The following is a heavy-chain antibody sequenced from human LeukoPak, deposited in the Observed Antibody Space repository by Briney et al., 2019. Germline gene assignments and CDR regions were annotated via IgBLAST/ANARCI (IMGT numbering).Heavy chain of an antibody. D-gene: IGHD5-12*01. CDR3: ARGLGRYYYYGMDV. Sequence: PSETQSLTCTVSGGSISSYYWSWIRQPPGKGLEWIGYIYYSGSTNYYPSLKSRLTISVDTSKNQFSLKLSSVTAADTAVYYCARGLGRYYYYGMDVWGKGTTVSVSS. V-gene: IGHV4-59*01. CDR2: IYYSGST. CDR1: GGSISSYY. J-gene: IGHJ6*04.